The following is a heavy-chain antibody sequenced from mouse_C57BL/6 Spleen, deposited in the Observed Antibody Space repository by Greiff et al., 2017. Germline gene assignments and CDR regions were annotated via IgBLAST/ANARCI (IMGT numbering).Heavy chain of an antibody. CDR1: GYTFTDHT. V-gene: IGHV1-78*01. CDR2: IYPRDGST. CDR3: ARSGDLDYFDD. D-gene: IGHD3-1*01. J-gene: IGHJ2*01. Sequence: VKLLESDAELVKPGASVKISCKVSGYTFTDHTIHWMKQRPEQGLEWIGYIYPRDGSTKYNEKFKGKVTLTADNSSSTAYMQLNSLTSEGSAVYLCARSGDLDYFDDWGQGTTLTVSS.